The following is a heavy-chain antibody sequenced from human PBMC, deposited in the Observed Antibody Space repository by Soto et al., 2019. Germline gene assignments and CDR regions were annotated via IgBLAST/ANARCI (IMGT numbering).Heavy chain of an antibody. D-gene: IGHD3-22*01. CDR3: ARLSSAGPNEY. CDR2: IYHSGNT. Sequence: PSETLSLTCIVSGDSISNSNDYWGWIRQPPGKGPEWFGSIYHSGNTYYNPSHKSRATMSLDTSKNQFSLKLSSVTAADTAVYYCARLSSAGPNEYWGQGTLVTVSS. V-gene: IGHV4-39*01. J-gene: IGHJ4*02. CDR1: GDSISNSNDY.